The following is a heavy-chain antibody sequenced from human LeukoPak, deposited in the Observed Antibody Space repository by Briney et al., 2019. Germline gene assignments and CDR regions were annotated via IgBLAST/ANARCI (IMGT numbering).Heavy chain of an antibody. CDR1: GGSFSGYS. Sequence: SETLSLTCAVNGGSFSGYSWSWIRQPPGKGLEWIGEINHSGSTKYNPSLNSRVTISVDTSKKQLSLELSSMTAADTAVYYCARGYCSSTSCYGAAFDIWGQGTMVTVSS. CDR3: ARGYCSSTSCYGAAFDI. V-gene: IGHV4-34*01. CDR2: INHSGST. J-gene: IGHJ3*02. D-gene: IGHD2-2*01.